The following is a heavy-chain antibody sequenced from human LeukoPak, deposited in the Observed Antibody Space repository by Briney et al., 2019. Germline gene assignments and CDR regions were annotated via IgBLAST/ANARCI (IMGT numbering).Heavy chain of an antibody. J-gene: IGHJ4*02. CDR1: GYTFSNND. D-gene: IGHD6-25*01. V-gene: IGHV1-8*03. Sequence: GASVKVSCKASGYTFSNNDIIWVRQATGQGLEWMGWMNPISGNAGFAQKFQGRVTSTRITSISTAYMEMSSLRSDDTAVYYCVRGAKCSGADCDSTKEYVYYFDYWGQGTLVTVSS. CDR3: VRGAKCSGADCDSTKEYVYYFDY. CDR2: MNPISGNA.